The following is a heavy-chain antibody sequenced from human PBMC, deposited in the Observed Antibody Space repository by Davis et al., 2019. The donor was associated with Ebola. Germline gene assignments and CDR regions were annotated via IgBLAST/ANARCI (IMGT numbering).Heavy chain of an antibody. Sequence: MPSETLSLTCAVYGGSFSGYYWRWIRQPPGKGLEWIGEINHSGSTNYNPSLKSRVTISVDTSKNQFSLKLSSVTAADTAVYYCARYSSGWYWGFDYWGQGTLVTVSS. D-gene: IGHD6-19*01. CDR3: ARYSSGWYWGFDY. V-gene: IGHV4-34*01. J-gene: IGHJ4*02. CDR1: GGSFSGYY. CDR2: INHSGST.